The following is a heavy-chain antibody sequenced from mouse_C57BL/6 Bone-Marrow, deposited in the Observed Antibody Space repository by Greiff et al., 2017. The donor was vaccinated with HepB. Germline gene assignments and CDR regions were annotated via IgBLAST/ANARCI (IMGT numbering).Heavy chain of an antibody. J-gene: IGHJ4*01. V-gene: IGHV2-5*01. CDR1: GFSLTSYG. CDR2: IWRGGST. D-gene: IGHD1-1*01. Sequence: VQVVESGPGLVQPSQSLSITCTVSGFSLTSYGVHWVRQSPGKGLEWLGVIWRGGSTDYNAAFMSRLSITKDNSKSQVFFKMNSLQADDTAIYYCAAIYYYGPYAMDYWGQGTSVTVSS. CDR3: AAIYYYGPYAMDY.